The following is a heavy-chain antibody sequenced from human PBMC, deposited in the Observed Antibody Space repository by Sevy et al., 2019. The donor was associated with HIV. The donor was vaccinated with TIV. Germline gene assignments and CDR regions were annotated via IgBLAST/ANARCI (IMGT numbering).Heavy chain of an antibody. Sequence: GGSLRLSCTTSGFTLGDYAMSWVRQAPGKGLEWVGFMRSKAFAGTTEYAASLEGRFTRSKDESKVSAHLQMKSLRTEDTVVYYCIRSRLLGYTAMVPDYWGQGTLVTVSS. CDR2: MRSKAFAGTT. CDR1: GFTLGDYA. J-gene: IGHJ4*02. V-gene: IGHV3-49*04. D-gene: IGHD5-18*01. CDR3: IRSRLLGYTAMVPDY.